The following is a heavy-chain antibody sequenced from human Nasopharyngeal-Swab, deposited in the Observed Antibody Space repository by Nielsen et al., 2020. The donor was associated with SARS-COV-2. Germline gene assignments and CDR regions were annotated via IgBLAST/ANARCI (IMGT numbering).Heavy chain of an antibody. CDR3: ARDQRSYFRLYFDY. J-gene: IGHJ4*02. Sequence: WIRQSPGKGLEWVANIKQDGSEKYYMDSVKGRFTISRDNAKNSLYLQMNSLRAEDTAVYYCARDQRSYFRLYFDYWGQGTLVTVSS. V-gene: IGHV3-7*03. CDR2: IKQDGSEK. D-gene: IGHD1-26*01.